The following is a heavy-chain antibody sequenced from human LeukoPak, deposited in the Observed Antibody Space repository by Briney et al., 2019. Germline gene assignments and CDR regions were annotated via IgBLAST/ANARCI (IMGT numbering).Heavy chain of an antibody. CDR3: ARDGIYWFDP. J-gene: IGHJ5*02. V-gene: IGHV4-31*03. Sequence: SETLSLTCTVSGGSISRSGYYWSWIRQHPGKGLEWIGYIYYSGSTYYNPSLKSRVTISVDTSENQFSLKLSSVTAADTAVYYCARDGIYWFDPWGQGTLVTVSS. CDR1: GGSISRSGYY. CDR2: IYYSGST.